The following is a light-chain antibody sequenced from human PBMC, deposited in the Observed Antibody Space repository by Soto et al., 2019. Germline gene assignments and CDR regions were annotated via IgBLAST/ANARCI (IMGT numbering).Light chain of an antibody. J-gene: IGKJ2*01. V-gene: IGKV2-40*01. CDR2: TLS. CDR3: MQRIEFPQYT. CDR1: QSLLDSDDGNTY. Sequence: EIVMTQTPLSLPVTPGEPASISCRSSQSLLDSDDGNTYLDWYLQKLGQSPQLLIYTLSYRAYGVPDRFSGSGSGTDFTLKISRVEAEDVGVYYCMQRIEFPQYTFGQGNKLAIK.